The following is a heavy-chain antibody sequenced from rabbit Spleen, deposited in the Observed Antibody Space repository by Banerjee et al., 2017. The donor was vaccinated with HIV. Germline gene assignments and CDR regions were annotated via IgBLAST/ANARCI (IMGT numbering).Heavy chain of an antibody. J-gene: IGHJ4*01. Sequence: QSLEESGGDLVKPGASLTLTCTASGFSFSSSDYMCWVRQAPGKGLEWITCINMVTGKSVYANWAKGRFTISKTSSTTVTLQMTSLTGADTATYFCARSINWSNRGLNLWGQGTLVTVS. CDR2: INMVTGKS. D-gene: IGHD1-1*01. CDR3: ARSINWSNRGLNL. CDR1: GFSFSSSDY. V-gene: IGHV1S40*01.